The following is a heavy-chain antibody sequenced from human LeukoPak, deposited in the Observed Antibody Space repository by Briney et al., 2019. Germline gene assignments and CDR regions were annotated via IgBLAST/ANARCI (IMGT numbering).Heavy chain of an antibody. CDR1: GGSISSYY. CDR2: IYYTGST. Sequence: PSETLSLTCTVSGGSISSYYWSWIRQPPGKGLEWIGNIYYTGSTYYNASLQSRVTISVDTSKNQFSLKLSSVTAADTAVYYCARGAAAGTPYYYYYMDVWGKGTTVTVSS. J-gene: IGHJ6*03. V-gene: IGHV4-59*01. D-gene: IGHD6-13*01. CDR3: ARGAAAGTPYYYYYMDV.